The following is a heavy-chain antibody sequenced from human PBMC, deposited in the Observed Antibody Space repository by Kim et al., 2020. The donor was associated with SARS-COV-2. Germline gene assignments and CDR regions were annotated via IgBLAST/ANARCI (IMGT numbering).Heavy chain of an antibody. D-gene: IGHD1-26*01. CDR1: GFTFDDYA. CDR3: AKDSSKWGSELDY. CDR2: ISWDGGST. V-gene: IGHV3-43D*03. J-gene: IGHJ4*02. Sequence: GGSLRLSCAASGFTFDDYAMHWVRQAPGKGLEWVSLISWDGGSTYYADSVKGRFTISRDNSKNSLYLQMNSLRAEDTALYYCAKDSSKWGSELDYWGQGTLVTVSS.